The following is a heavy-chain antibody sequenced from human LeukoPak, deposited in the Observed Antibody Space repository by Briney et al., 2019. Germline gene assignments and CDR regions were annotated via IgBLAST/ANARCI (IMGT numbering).Heavy chain of an antibody. CDR1: GGSISSYY. V-gene: IGHV4-59*01. CDR2: IYYSGST. Sequence: PSETLSLTCTVSGGSISSYYWSWIRQPPGKGLEWIGYIYYSGSTNYNPSLKSRVTISVDTSKNQFSLKLSSVTAADTAVYYCARKIGFCSITSCRGGDYFDNWGRGTRVPVS. D-gene: IGHD2-2*01. J-gene: IGHJ4*02. CDR3: ARKIGFCSITSCRGGDYFDN.